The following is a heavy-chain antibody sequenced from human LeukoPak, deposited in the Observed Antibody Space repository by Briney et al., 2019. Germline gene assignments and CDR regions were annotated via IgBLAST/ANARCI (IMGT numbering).Heavy chain of an antibody. D-gene: IGHD4-23*01. Sequence: PGGSLRLSCAVSGFTFSSYEMNWVRQAPGKGLEWVSYISSSGSTMYYADSVKGRFTISRDNAKNSLYLQMNSLRVEDTAVYYCARGYAGTLFHWGQGTLVTVSS. CDR1: GFTFSSYE. V-gene: IGHV3-48*03. CDR3: ARGYAGTLFH. CDR2: ISSSGSTM. J-gene: IGHJ4*02.